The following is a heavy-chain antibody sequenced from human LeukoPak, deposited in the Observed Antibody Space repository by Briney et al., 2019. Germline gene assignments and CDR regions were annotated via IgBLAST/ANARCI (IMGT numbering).Heavy chain of an antibody. V-gene: IGHV4-34*01. Sequence: SETLSLTCAVYGGSFTGYFWSWIRQPPREGVERIGEINHSGRTNYNPSLRRRVTISVDTSKMQYSRNLRSLTTADTAVYYSARAVSGSDYWFDTWGQGTQVTVSS. J-gene: IGHJ5*02. D-gene: IGHD5-12*01. CDR2: INHSGRT. CDR3: ARAVSGSDYWFDT. CDR1: GGSFTGYF.